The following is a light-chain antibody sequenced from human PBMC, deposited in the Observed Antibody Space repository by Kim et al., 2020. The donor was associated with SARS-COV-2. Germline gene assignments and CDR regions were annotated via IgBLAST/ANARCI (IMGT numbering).Light chain of an antibody. CDR2: AAS. CDR3: QHSYSPPRT. Sequence: DIQMTQSPSSLSASLGDRVTITCRTSQTIGIYLNWYQQRPGKAPKLLIHAASSLQSGVPSRFSGSGSGTDFTLTISSLQAEDFATYYCQHSYSPPRTFGQGTKVDIK. J-gene: IGKJ1*01. CDR1: QTIGIY. V-gene: IGKV1-39*01.